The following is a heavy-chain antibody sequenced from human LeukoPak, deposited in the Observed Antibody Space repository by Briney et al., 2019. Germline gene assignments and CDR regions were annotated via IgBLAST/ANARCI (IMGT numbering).Heavy chain of an antibody. V-gene: IGHV4-34*01. Sequence: SETLSLTCAAYGGSFNNYYWSWLRQPPGKGLEWIGEISHGGSTNYNPSLKSRFTISVDTSKKQFSLKLSSVTAADTAVYYCARGLGYWGQGTLVTVSS. CDR3: ARGLGY. CDR1: GGSFNNYY. CDR2: ISHGGST. J-gene: IGHJ4*02.